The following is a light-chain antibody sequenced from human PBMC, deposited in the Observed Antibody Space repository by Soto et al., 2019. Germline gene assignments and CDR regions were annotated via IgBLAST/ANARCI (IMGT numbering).Light chain of an antibody. CDR2: EGS. J-gene: IGLJ1*01. V-gene: IGLV2-23*01. CDR3: CSYAGGGSYV. Sequence: QSALTQPASVSGSPGQSITISCTGSSSDVGSYNLVSWYQQHPGKDPKLMIYEGSKRPSGVSNRFSGSKSGNTASLTISGIQAEDEADYYCCSYAGGGSYVFGPGTKLTVL. CDR1: SSDVGSYNL.